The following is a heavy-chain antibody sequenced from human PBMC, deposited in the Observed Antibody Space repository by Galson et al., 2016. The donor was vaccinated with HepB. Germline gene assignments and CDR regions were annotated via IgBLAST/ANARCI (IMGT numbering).Heavy chain of an antibody. CDR1: GDSVSSTSAG. CDR3: ARSTGDRGGYMDV. D-gene: IGHD3-16*01. J-gene: IGHJ6*03. Sequence: CAISGDSVSSTSAGWNWIRQSPSRGLEWLGRTYFRSKWNNDYALSVKSRMSSNADTSKNQVSLQLNSVTPEDTAVYYRARSTGDRGGYMDVWGKETTVTVSS. V-gene: IGHV6-1*01. CDR2: TYFRSKWNN.